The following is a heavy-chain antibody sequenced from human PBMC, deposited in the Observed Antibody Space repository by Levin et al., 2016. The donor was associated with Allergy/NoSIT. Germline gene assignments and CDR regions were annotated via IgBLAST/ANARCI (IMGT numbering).Heavy chain of an antibody. CDR2: IYWNDDK. CDR1: GFSLSTSGVG. CDR3: AHNYYDFWSGYFHSYPRGMGRFDP. J-gene: IGHJ5*02. Sequence: SGPTLVKPTQTLTLTCTFSGFSLSTSGVGVGWIRQPPGKALEWLALIYWNDDKRYSPSLKSRLTITKDTSKNQVVLTMTNMDPVDTATYYCAHNYYDFWSGYFHSYPRGMGRFDPWGQGTLVTVSS. V-gene: IGHV2-5*01. D-gene: IGHD3-3*01.